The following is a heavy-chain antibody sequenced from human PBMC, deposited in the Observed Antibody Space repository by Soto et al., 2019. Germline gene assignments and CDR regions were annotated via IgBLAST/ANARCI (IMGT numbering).Heavy chain of an antibody. Sequence: ASVRVSCKASGYTFTSYGISWVRQAPGQGLEWMGWISAYNGNTNYAQKLQGRVTMTTDTSTSTAYMELRSLRSDDTAVYYCARDDKYYDCWSSYYAYYYYYGMDVWGQGTTVHVSS. D-gene: IGHD3-3*01. J-gene: IGHJ6*02. CDR1: GYTFTSYG. CDR2: ISAYNGNT. CDR3: ARDDKYYDCWSSYYAYYYYYGMDV. V-gene: IGHV1-18*04.